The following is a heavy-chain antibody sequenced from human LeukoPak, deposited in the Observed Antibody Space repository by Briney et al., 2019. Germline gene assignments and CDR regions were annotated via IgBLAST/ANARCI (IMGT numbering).Heavy chain of an antibody. J-gene: IGHJ4*02. CDR3: ARGSHVLRYFDWPTFDY. V-gene: IGHV3-7*03. D-gene: IGHD3-9*01. CDR2: IKQDGSEK. CDR1: GFTFSSYW. Sequence: GGSLRLSCAASGFTFSSYWMSWVRQAPGKGLEWVANIKQDGSEKYYVDSVKGRFTIYRDNAKNSLYLQMNSLRAEDTAVYYCARGSHVLRYFDWPTFDYWGQGTLVTVSS.